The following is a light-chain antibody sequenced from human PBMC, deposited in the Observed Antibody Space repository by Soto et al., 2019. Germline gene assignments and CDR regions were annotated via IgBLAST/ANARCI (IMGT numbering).Light chain of an antibody. CDR2: DIS. V-gene: IGKV3-11*01. J-gene: IGKJ2*01. CDR3: QQGSSWPRNT. Sequence: DIVLTQFPATLSLSPGERATLSCRASQRVSSYLAWYQRKPGQAPRLLIYDISNRATGIPARFIGSGSGTDFTLSISSLEPEDSAVYYCQQGSSWPRNTFGQGNKLEIK. CDR1: QRVSSY.